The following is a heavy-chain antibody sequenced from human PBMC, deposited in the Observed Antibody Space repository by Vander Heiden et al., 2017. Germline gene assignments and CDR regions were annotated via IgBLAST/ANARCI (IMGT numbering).Heavy chain of an antibody. D-gene: IGHD3-22*01. J-gene: IGHJ3*02. CDR1: GLTFDDYA. Sequence: EVQPVDSGGGLVQPGRSLRLSCAAPGLTFDDYAMHWVRQAPGKGLEWVSGISWNSGSIGYADSVKGRFTISRDNAKNSLYLQMNSLRAEDTALYYCAKTSTMIVPSDAFDIWGQGTMVTVSS. V-gene: IGHV3-9*01. CDR3: AKTSTMIVPSDAFDI. CDR2: ISWNSGSI.